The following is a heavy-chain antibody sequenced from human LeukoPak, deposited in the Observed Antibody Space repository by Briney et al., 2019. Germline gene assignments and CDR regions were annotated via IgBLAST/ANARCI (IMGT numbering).Heavy chain of an antibody. CDR3: ARDPAGSGWYDP. CDR1: GGSISSHY. V-gene: IGHV4-59*11. CDR2: MSYAGTT. D-gene: IGHD1-26*01. J-gene: IGHJ5*02. Sequence: SETLSLTCTVSGGSISSHYWGWIRQPPGKGLEWIGYMSYAGTTKYNPSLKSRVTISVDTSKNQVSMKLTSVSAADTTVYHCARDPAGSGWYDPWGPGTLVAVSS.